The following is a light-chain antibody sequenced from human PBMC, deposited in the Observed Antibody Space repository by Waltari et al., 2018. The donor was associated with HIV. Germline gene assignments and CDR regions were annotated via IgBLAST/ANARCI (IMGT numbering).Light chain of an antibody. CDR2: GNN. CDR3: QSYDTSLSGSGVV. J-gene: IGLJ2*01. V-gene: IGLV1-40*01. CDR1: SSNVGAGFD. Sequence: QFVLTQPPSVSGAPGQRVTLSCTGTSSNVGAGFDVPWYQQLPGTAPKLLVYGNNKRPSGVPDRFSGSKSGTSASLAITGLQPEDEADYYCQSYDTSLSGSGVVFGGGTKLTVL.